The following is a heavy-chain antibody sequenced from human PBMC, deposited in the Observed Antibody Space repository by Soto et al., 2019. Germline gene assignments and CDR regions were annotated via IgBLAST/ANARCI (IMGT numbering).Heavy chain of an antibody. CDR2: VKQDGSVT. CDR3: ARGPN. Sequence: GGSLRLSCATSGFTFSSDWMSWVRQAPGKGLEWVASVKQDGSVTYYLDSVKGRFTISRDNAKNSLFLQMNSLRAEDTALYYCARGPNWGQGTLVTVSS. CDR1: GFTFSSDW. V-gene: IGHV3-7*01. J-gene: IGHJ4*02.